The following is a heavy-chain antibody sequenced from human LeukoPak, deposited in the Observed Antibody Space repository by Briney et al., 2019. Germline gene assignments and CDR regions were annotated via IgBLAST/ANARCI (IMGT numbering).Heavy chain of an antibody. Sequence: SETLSLTCTVSGGSIRSNYYWGWIRQPPGKGLEWIGSIYYSGNSYYNPSLKSRGTMSIDTSKNQFSLKVNSVTAADTAIYYCAKGAGGFSYYNWFNPWGQGTLVTVSS. V-gene: IGHV4-39*07. D-gene: IGHD5-18*01. J-gene: IGHJ5*02. CDR2: IYYSGNS. CDR1: GGSIRSNYY. CDR3: AKGAGGFSYYNWFNP.